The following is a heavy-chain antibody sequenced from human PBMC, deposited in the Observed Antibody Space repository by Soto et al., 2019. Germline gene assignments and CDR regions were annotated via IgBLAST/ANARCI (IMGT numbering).Heavy chain of an antibody. CDR3: ARGGLYSSSTGVDY. V-gene: IGHV4-34*01. Sequence: SETLSLTCAVYGGSFSGYYWSWIRQPPGKGLEWIGEINHSGSTNYNPSLKSRVTISVDTSKNQFSLKLSSVTAADTTVYYCARGGLYSSSTGVDYWGQGTLVTVSS. J-gene: IGHJ4*02. D-gene: IGHD6-6*01. CDR2: INHSGST. CDR1: GGSFSGYY.